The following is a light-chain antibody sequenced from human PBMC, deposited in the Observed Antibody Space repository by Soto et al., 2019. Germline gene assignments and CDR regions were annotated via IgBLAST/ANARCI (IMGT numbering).Light chain of an antibody. J-gene: IGKJ1*01. V-gene: IGKV1-5*01. CDR3: QEYNTYSRT. CDR2: AAS. CDR1: QSISSW. Sequence: DIQMTQSPSTLSASVGDRVTITCRASQSISSWLAWYQQKPGKAPKLLIYAASSLQSGVPSRFSGSGSGTDFTLIISSLQPEDFATYYCQEYNTYSRTCGQGTKVDIK.